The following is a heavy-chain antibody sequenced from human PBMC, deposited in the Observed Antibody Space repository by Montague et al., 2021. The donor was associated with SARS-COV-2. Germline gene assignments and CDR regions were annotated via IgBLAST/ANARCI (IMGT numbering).Heavy chain of an antibody. V-gene: IGHV3-74*01. CDR2: TNSDGRST. D-gene: IGHD6-19*01. J-gene: IGHJ5*02. Sequence: SLRLSCAVSGFTFSNYWMHWVRQAPGKGLEWVSRTNSDGRSTTYADSVKGRFTISRDNAKNTLFLQINSLRGEDTAVYYCVREVGMVVARTLGLLDPWGQGTLVTVSS. CDR3: VREVGMVVARTLGLLDP. CDR1: GFTFSNYW.